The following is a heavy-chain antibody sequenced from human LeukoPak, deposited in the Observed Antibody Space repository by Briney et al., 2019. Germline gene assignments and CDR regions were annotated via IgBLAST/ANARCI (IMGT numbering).Heavy chain of an antibody. J-gene: IGHJ4*02. V-gene: IGHV3-74*01. CDR1: GFTFSTYW. CDR3: VRGTSRENGYGGDGPY. D-gene: IGHD2-21*02. Sequence: PGGSLRLSCAGSGFTFSTYWMRWVRHAPGKGLVWVSRISTDGSSTNYADSVKGRFTISRHNAKNTLFLQIDSLRAEDTAVYYCVRGTSRENGYGGDGPYRGQGTLVIVSS. CDR2: ISTDGSST.